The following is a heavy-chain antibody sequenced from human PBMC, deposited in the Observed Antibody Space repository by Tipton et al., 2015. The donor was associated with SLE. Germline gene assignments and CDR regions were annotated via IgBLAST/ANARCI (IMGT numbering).Heavy chain of an antibody. CDR2: IYYSGST. CDR1: GFTFSSYA. Sequence: LRLSCAASGFTFSSYAMSWVRQAPGKGLEWIGYIYYSGSTNYNPSLKSRVTISVDTSKNQFSLKLSSVTAADTAVYYCARTVAGYWYFDLWGRGTLVTVSS. J-gene: IGHJ2*01. D-gene: IGHD6-19*01. CDR3: ARTVAGYWYFDL. V-gene: IGHV4-59*01.